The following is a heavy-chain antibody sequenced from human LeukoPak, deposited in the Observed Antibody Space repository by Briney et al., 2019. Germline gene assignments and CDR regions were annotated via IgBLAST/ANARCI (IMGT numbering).Heavy chain of an antibody. V-gene: IGHV1-2*02. CDR1: VYTFTGYY. CDR3: ARASSNIAAADYNWFHP. CDR2: INPNSGGT. D-gene: IGHD6-13*01. Sequence: GASVKVSCKASVYTFTGYYMHWVRQAPGQGLELMGWINPNSGGTNYAQKFQGTLTMTRDTSLRTAYTELSRLRSDDTAVYYCARASSNIAAADYNWFHPWGQGTLVTVSS. J-gene: IGHJ5*02.